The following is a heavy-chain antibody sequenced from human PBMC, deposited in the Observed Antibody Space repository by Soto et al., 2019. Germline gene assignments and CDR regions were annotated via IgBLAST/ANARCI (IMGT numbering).Heavy chain of an antibody. D-gene: IGHD4-17*01. CDR1: GYSFTSYW. J-gene: IGHJ6*02. CDR3: ARQVGYGDYEYYYYGMDV. Sequence: GESLKISCKGSGYSFTSYWIGWVRQMPGKDLEWMGIIYPGDSDTRYSPSFQGQVTISADKSISTAYLQWSSLKASDTAMYYCARQVGYGDYEYYYYGMDVWGQGTTVTVSS. CDR2: IYPGDSDT. V-gene: IGHV5-51*01.